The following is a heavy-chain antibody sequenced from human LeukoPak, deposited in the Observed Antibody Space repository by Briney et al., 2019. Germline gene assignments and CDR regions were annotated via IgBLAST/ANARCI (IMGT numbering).Heavy chain of an antibody. Sequence: GGSLRLSCAASGFTFSSYTMNWVRQAPGKGLEWVSSISSSSSYIYYADSVKGRFTISRDNGKNSLFLQMNSLRAEDTAVYYCAGPGTYYDVLYYFDYWGQGTLVTVSS. D-gene: IGHD3-10*01. J-gene: IGHJ4*02. CDR1: GFTFSSYT. CDR2: ISSSSSYI. V-gene: IGHV3-21*01. CDR3: AGPGTYYDVLYYFDY.